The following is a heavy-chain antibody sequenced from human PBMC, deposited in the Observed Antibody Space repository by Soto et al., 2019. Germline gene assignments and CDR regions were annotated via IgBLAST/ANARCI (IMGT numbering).Heavy chain of an antibody. J-gene: IGHJ4*02. D-gene: IGHD3-9*01. V-gene: IGHV4-39*01. CDR2: IYYSGST. Sequence: PSDTLSLTCTVSGGSISSSSYYWGWIRQPPGKGLEWIGSIYYSGSTYYNPSLKSRVTISVDTSKNQFSLKLSSVTAADTAVYYCATPIDILTGYFPFDYWGQGTLVTVSS. CDR3: ATPIDILTGYFPFDY. CDR1: GGSISSSSYY.